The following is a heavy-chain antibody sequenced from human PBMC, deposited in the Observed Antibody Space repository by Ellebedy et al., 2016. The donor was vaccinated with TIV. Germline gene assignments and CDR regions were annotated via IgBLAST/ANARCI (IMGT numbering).Heavy chain of an antibody. J-gene: IGHJ5*02. Sequence: MPSETLSLTCAVYASSSSGYYWRWIRQPPGTGLEWIGEFNLSGSTNYNPFLKSRVTISVNTSKTQFSLKLSSVTAADTAVYYCARGQKETIFGVVISQNRWFDPWGQGTLVTVSS. CDR2: FNLSGST. D-gene: IGHD3-3*01. CDR1: ASSSSGYY. CDR3: ARGQKETIFGVVISQNRWFDP. V-gene: IGHV4-34*01.